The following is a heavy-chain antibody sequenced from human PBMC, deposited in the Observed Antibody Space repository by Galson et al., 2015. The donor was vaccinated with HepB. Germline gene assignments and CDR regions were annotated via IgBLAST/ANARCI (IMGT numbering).Heavy chain of an antibody. Sequence: SVKVSCKASGYIFTDYYIHWVRQAPGQGLEWMGRHNTNSGGSNYAQKFQGRVTMTRDTSTSTAFMELSRMTSDDTAVYYCASGVAVAGGTDYWGRGTLLTVSS. CDR1: GYIFTDYY. CDR3: ASGVAVAGGTDY. J-gene: IGHJ4*02. D-gene: IGHD6-19*01. V-gene: IGHV1-2*06. CDR2: HNTNSGGS.